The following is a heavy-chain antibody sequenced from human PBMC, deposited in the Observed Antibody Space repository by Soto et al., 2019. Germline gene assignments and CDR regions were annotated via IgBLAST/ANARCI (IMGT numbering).Heavy chain of an antibody. CDR1: GGSISSGDYY. Sequence: LSLTCTVSGGSISSGDYYWSWIRQPPGKGLEWIGYIYYSGSTYYNPSLKSRVTISVDTSKNQFSLKLSSVTAADTAVYYCARGRGYSYGDFDYWGQGTLVTVSS. CDR2: IYYSGST. J-gene: IGHJ4*02. D-gene: IGHD5-18*01. CDR3: ARGRGYSYGDFDY. V-gene: IGHV4-30-4*01.